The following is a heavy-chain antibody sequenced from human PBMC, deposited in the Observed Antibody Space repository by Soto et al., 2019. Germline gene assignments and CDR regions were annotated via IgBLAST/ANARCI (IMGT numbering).Heavy chain of an antibody. CDR2: ISYDGSNK. CDR1: GFTFSSYG. J-gene: IGHJ6*03. Sequence: GGSLRLSCAASGFTFSSYGMHWVRQAPGKGLEWVAVISYDGSNKYYADSVKGRFTISRDNSKNTLYLQMNSLRAEDTAVYYCAKDLELRYFDGALRGVIVPSYYYYYMDVWGKGTTVTVSS. D-gene: IGHD3-9*01. V-gene: IGHV3-30*18. CDR3: AKDLELRYFDGALRGVIVPSYYYYYMDV.